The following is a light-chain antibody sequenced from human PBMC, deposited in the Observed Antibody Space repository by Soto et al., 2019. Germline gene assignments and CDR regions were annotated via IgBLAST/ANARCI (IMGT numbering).Light chain of an antibody. J-gene: IGLJ2*01. Sequence: QSVLTQPPSASGTPGQRVSISCSGSSSNIGSYTVNWYQQLPGTAPKLLINSNNQRPSGVPDRFSGSKSGTSASLAISGLQSEDEADYYCAAWDDSLKGVFGGGTQLTVL. CDR1: SSNIGSYT. CDR3: AAWDDSLKGV. V-gene: IGLV1-44*01. CDR2: SNN.